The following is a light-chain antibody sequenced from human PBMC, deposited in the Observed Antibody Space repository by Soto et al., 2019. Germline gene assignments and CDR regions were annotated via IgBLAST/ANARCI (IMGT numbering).Light chain of an antibody. Sequence: TQSPATVSVSPGEGATLSCRASQSVTSTLAWYQQKPGQTPRLLIYDASTRATGIPARFSGSGSGTEFTLTISSLQSEDFAVYYCQQYNNWPLTFGGGTKVDI. J-gene: IGKJ4*01. CDR3: QQYNNWPLT. CDR2: DAS. V-gene: IGKV3-15*01. CDR1: QSVTST.